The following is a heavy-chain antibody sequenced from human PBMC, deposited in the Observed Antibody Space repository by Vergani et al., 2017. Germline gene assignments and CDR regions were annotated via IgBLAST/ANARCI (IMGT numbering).Heavy chain of an antibody. CDR2: IYYSGST. CDR3: ARAAGQLVRTFDY. V-gene: IGHV4-59*01. J-gene: IGHJ4*02. CDR1: GGSISSYY. Sequence: QVQLQESGPGVVKPSQTLSLTCTVSGGSISSYYWSWIRQPPGKGLEWIGYIYYSGSTYYNPSLKSRVTISVDTSKNQFSLKLSSVTAADTAVYYCARAAGQLVRTFDYWGQGTLVTVSS. D-gene: IGHD6-13*01.